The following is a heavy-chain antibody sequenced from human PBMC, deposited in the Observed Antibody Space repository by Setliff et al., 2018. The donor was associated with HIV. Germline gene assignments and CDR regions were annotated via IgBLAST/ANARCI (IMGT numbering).Heavy chain of an antibody. V-gene: IGHV1-18*04. J-gene: IGHJ4*02. CDR3: ARRATTGDYHHFFDF. CDR1: RNTFTNDV. Sequence: GASVKVSCKASRNTFTNDVFNWVRQAPGQGLEWMGWISVYNGKGNYAQKFQDRISMTTDTSTSTVYMELRSLVSDDTAVYYCARRATTGDYHHFFDFWGQGTLVTVSS. D-gene: IGHD4-17*01. CDR2: ISVYNGKG.